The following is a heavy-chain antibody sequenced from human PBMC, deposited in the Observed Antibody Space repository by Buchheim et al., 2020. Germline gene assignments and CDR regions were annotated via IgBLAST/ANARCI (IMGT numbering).Heavy chain of an antibody. D-gene: IGHD6-6*01. CDR2: ISSSSSTI. CDR3: ARDLVEYSSSSGDY. Sequence: EVQLVESGGGLVQPGGSLRLSCAASGFTFSSYSMNWVRQAPGKGLEWVSYISSSSSTIYYADSVKGRFPISRDNAKNSLYLQMNSLRAEDTAVYYCARDLVEYSSSSGDYWGQGTL. J-gene: IGHJ4*02. CDR1: GFTFSSYS. V-gene: IGHV3-48*01.